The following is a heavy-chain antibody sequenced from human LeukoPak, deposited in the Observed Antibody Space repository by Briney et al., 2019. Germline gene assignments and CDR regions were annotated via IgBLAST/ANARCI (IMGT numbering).Heavy chain of an antibody. D-gene: IGHD3-9*01. J-gene: IGHJ6*02. V-gene: IGHV3-33*01. CDR1: GFTFSSYG. Sequence: GRSLRLSCAASGFTFSSYGMHWVRQAPGKGLEWVAVIWYDGSNKYYADSVKGRFTISRDNSKNTLYLQMNSLRAEDTAVYYCARDEMDILTGYYIPPSLYGMDVRGQGTTVTVSS. CDR2: IWYDGSNK. CDR3: ARDEMDILTGYYIPPSLYGMDV.